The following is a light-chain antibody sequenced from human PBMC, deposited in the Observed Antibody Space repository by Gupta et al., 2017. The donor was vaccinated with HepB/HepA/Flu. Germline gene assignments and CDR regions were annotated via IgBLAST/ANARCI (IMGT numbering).Light chain of an antibody. J-gene: IGLJ2*01. CDR3: AAWDDSLRLL. V-gene: IGLV1-47*01. Sequence: HSVLTQPPSASGTPGTRVTISFSGGGSNSGSNFVYWYQQLPGTAHKLLLSRDNKRPSGVPDRVSGSKSGTSASLAISGLRAEDEADYYCAAWDDSLRLLFGGGTKLTVL. CDR1: GSNSGSNF. CDR2: RDN.